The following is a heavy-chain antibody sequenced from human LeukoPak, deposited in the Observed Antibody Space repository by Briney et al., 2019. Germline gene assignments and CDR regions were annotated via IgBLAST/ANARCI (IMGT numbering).Heavy chain of an antibody. Sequence: GGSLRLSCAASGFTFSSYSMNWVRQAPGKGLEWVSSISSSSSYIYYADSVKGRFTISRDNAKNSLYLQMNSLRAEDTAVYYCARVLAYCGGDCLYYMDVWGKGTTVTVSS. CDR1: GFTFSSYS. CDR3: ARVLAYCGGDCLYYMDV. V-gene: IGHV3-21*01. CDR2: ISSSSSYI. D-gene: IGHD2-21*02. J-gene: IGHJ6*03.